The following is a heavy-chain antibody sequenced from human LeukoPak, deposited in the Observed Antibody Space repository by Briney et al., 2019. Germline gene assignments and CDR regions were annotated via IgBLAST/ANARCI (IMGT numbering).Heavy chain of an antibody. CDR3: ARQSGIAAAIDY. Sequence: PSETLSLTCAVYGGSFSGYYWSWIRQPPGKGLEWIGSIYYSGSTYYNPSLKSRVTISVDTSKNQFSLKLSSVTAADTAVYYCARQSGIAAAIDYWGQGTLVTVSS. J-gene: IGHJ4*02. CDR1: GGSFSGYY. D-gene: IGHD6-13*01. CDR2: IYYSGST. V-gene: IGHV4-34*01.